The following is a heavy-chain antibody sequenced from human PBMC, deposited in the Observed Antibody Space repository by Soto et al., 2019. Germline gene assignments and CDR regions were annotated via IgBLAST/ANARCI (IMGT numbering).Heavy chain of an antibody. Sequence: QVQLVESGGGVVQPGRSLRLSCAASGFTFSSYGMHWVRQAPGKGLEWVAVISYDGSNKYYADSVKGRFTISRDNSKNTLYLQMNSLRAEDTAVYYCAEEGVALDYWGQGTLVTVSS. J-gene: IGHJ4*02. V-gene: IGHV3-30*18. CDR1: GFTFSSYG. CDR3: AEEGVALDY. D-gene: IGHD3-3*01. CDR2: ISYDGSNK.